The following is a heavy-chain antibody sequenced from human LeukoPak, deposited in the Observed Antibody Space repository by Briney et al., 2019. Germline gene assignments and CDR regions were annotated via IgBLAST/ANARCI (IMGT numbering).Heavy chain of an antibody. J-gene: IGHJ4*02. Sequence: GASVKVSCKASGGTFSSYAISWVRQAPGQGLEWMGGIIPIFGTANYAQKFQGRVTITTDESTSTAYMELSSLRSEDTAVYYCARVSSVHATGFWSGELGYWGQGTLVTVSS. V-gene: IGHV1-69*05. CDR2: IIPIFGTA. D-gene: IGHD3-3*01. CDR1: GGTFSSYA. CDR3: ARVSSVHATGFWSGELGY.